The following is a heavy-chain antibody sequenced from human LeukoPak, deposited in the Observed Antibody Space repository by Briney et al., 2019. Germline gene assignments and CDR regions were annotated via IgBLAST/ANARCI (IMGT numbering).Heavy chain of an antibody. CDR1: GFTFSSYW. CDR3: AKDRLLNCRGDCYIFDY. J-gene: IGHJ4*02. D-gene: IGHD2-21*02. V-gene: IGHV3-74*01. CDR2: INSDGSST. Sequence: GGSLRLSCAASGFTFSSYWMHWVRQAPGKGLVWVSRINSDGSSTSYADSVKGRFTISRGNAKNTLYLQVNGLRTEDTAVYYCAKDRLLNCRGDCYIFDYWGQGTVVTVSS.